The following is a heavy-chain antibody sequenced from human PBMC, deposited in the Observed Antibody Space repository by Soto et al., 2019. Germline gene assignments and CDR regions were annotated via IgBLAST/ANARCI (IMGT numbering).Heavy chain of an antibody. Sequence: QVQLQQWGAGLLKPSETLSLTCAVYGGSFSGYYWSWIRQPPGKGLEWIGEVNPSGSTNYNPSLKSRVTISVDTSKNQFSLKLSSVTAADTAVYYCARGYIRVYGMDVWGQGTTVTVSS. V-gene: IGHV4-34*01. CDR1: GGSFSGYY. CDR3: ARGYIRVYGMDV. J-gene: IGHJ6*02. CDR2: VNPSGST. D-gene: IGHD3-10*01.